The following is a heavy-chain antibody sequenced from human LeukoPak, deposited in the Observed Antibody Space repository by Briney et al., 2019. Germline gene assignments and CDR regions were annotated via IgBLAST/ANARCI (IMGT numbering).Heavy chain of an antibody. Sequence: GGSLRLSCAASGXTFTTYWMHWVRQAPGKGLVWVSRISSDGTSTSYADSVKGRFTISRDNAENTLFLHMNSLGAEDTAVYYCARGFSYGYGPYYFDYWGQGTLVTVSS. D-gene: IGHD5-18*01. CDR2: ISSDGTST. V-gene: IGHV3-74*01. J-gene: IGHJ4*02. CDR3: ARGFSYGYGPYYFDY. CDR1: GXTFTTYW.